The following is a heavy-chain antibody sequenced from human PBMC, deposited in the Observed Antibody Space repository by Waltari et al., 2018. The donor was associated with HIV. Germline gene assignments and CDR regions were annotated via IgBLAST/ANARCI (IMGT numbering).Heavy chain of an antibody. CDR3: ARGAPWDGYNSDWYFDL. Sequence: QVQLVQWGGGVVQPGRSLRLSCAASGFTLNNYCISCVRQTPGKGRDWVAVIWYDGSKKDYADSVKGRFTISRDNSNNRLYLQMNSLRVDDTAVYLCARGAPWDGYNSDWYFDLWGRGTLVTVSS. CDR2: IWYDGSKK. D-gene: IGHD5-12*01. J-gene: IGHJ2*01. CDR1: GFTLNNYC. V-gene: IGHV3-33*01.